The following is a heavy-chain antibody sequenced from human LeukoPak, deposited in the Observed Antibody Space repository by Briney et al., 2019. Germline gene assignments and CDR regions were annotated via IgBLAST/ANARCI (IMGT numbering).Heavy chain of an antibody. V-gene: IGHV4-59*01. CDR1: GGSISSYY. Sequence: PSETLSLTCTVSGGSISSYYWSWIRQPPGKGLEWIGYIYYSGSTNYNPSLKSRVTISVDTSKNQFSLKLSSVTAADTAVYYCARSPPNTVGAIHFDYWGQGTLVTVSS. CDR3: ARSPPNTVGAIHFDY. CDR2: IYYSGST. D-gene: IGHD1-26*01. J-gene: IGHJ4*02.